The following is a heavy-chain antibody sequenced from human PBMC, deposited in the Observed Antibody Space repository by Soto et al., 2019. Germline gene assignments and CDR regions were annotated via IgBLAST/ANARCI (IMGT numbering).Heavy chain of an antibody. V-gene: IGHV4-31*03. CDR2: IYYSGST. Sequence: SETLSLTCTVSGGSISSGGYYWSWIRQHPGKGLEWIGYIYYSGSTYYNPSLKSRATISVDTSKNQFSLKLSSVTAADTAVYYCARIPSSYYYGMDVWGQGTTVTVSS. CDR3: ARIPSSYYYGMDV. J-gene: IGHJ6*02. CDR1: GGSISSGGYY.